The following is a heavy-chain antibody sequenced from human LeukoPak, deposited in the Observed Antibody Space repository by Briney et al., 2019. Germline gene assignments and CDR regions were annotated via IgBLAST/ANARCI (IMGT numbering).Heavy chain of an antibody. V-gene: IGHV3-11*01. CDR3: ARERGGCPSCYYGMDV. CDR1: GFTFSDYY. D-gene: IGHD4/OR15-4a*01. CDR2: ISSSGSTI. J-gene: IGHJ6*02. Sequence: GGSLRLSCAASGFTFSDYYMSWIRQAPGKGLEWVSYISSSGSTIYYADSVKGRFTISRDNAKNSLYLQMNSLRAEDTAVYYCARERGGCPSCYYGMDVWGQGTTVTVSS.